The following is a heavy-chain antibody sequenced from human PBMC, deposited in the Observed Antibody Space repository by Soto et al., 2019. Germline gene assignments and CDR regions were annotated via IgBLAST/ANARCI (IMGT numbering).Heavy chain of an antibody. CDR3: ARDRGSYNGVLDS. CDR1: GFNFRSYG. D-gene: IGHD1-26*01. CDR2: IWYDESNK. V-gene: IGHV3-33*01. J-gene: IGHJ4*02. Sequence: GGSLRLSCAASGFNFRSYGMHWVRQAPGKGLEWVAVIWYDESNKYYRDSVKGRFTISRDNSKNTLSLQMNSLGAVDTAVYYCARDRGSYNGVLDSWGQGTLVTVSS.